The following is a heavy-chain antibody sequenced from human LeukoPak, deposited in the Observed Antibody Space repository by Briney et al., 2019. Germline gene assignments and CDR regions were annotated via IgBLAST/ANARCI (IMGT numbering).Heavy chain of an antibody. J-gene: IGHJ6*04. V-gene: IGHV5-10-1*01. CDR1: GYIVTSYW. CDR2: IDSSDSYT. D-gene: IGHD5-18*01. CDR3: ASTDTAKGMDV. Sequence: GESLKISCKGSGYIVTSYWISWVRQMPGKGLEWMGRIDSSDSYTNYSPSFQGHVTISADKSISTAYLQWSSLKASDTAMYYCASTDTAKGMDVWGKGTTATVSS.